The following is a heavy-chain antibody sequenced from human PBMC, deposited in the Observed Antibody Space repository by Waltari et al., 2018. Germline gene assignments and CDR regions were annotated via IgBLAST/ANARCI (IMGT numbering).Heavy chain of an antibody. J-gene: IGHJ3*01. CDR2: LSYSGAT. V-gene: IGHV4-39*01. CDR3: ATYIGASIGTAAFDV. CDR1: DVSIPSNRHY. Sequence: HLQLQESGPGLLKPSETLSLTCSVPDVSIPSNRHYWVWIRQPPGHGLEWIGTLSYSGATYSSPSLKSRVTISGDTSKNQLSLILGSVTAADTAVYYCATYIGASIGTAAFDVWGQGTMVTVSA. D-gene: IGHD5-12*01.